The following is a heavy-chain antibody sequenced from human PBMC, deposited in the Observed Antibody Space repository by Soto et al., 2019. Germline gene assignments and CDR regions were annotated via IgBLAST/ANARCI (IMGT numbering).Heavy chain of an antibody. CDR2: IYYSGST. Sequence: QLQLQESGPGLVKPSETLSLTCTVSGGSISSSSYYWGWIRQPPGKGLEWIGSIYYSGSTYYNPSLKSRVSISVQRSNNHVSLKQSSGPAVDTAVYYCARHKVGVVVVAAPSYSYYMDVWGQGTTVTVSS. CDR1: GGSISSSSYY. J-gene: IGHJ6*03. V-gene: IGHV4-39*01. CDR3: ARHKVGVVVVAAPSYSYYMDV. D-gene: IGHD2-15*01.